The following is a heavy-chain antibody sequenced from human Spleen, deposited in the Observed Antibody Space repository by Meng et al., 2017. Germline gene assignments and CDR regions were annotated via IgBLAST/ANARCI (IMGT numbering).Heavy chain of an antibody. Sequence: QVQPPEWCAGLLKPSETLSLTCLVSGGSFSDYYWSWIRQPPGKGLEWIGEINHSGSTNYNPSLESRATISVDTSQNNLSLKLSSVTAADSAVYYCARGPTTMAHDFDYWGQGTLVTVSS. V-gene: IGHV4-34*01. D-gene: IGHD4-11*01. CDR2: INHSGST. CDR3: ARGPTTMAHDFDY. J-gene: IGHJ4*02. CDR1: GGSFSDYY.